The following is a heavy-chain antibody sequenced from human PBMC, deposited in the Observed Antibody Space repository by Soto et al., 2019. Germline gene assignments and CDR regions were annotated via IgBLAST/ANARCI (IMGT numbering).Heavy chain of an antibody. Sequence: GGSLRLSCAASGFTFSSYAMSWVRQAPGKGLEWVSAISGSGGSTYYADSVKGRFTISRDNSKNTLYLQMNSLRAEDTAVYYCAKDQGSGSVISPPFDYWGQGTLVTVSS. J-gene: IGHJ4*02. CDR2: ISGSGGST. CDR3: AKDQGSGSVISPPFDY. V-gene: IGHV3-23*01. D-gene: IGHD3-10*01. CDR1: GFTFSSYA.